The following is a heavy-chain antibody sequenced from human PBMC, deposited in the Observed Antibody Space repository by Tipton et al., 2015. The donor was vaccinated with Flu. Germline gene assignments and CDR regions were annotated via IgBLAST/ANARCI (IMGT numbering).Heavy chain of an antibody. CDR3: ASKDMATSPSYGMDV. V-gene: IGHV4-59*01. CDR1: GASTSTYY. CDR2: VHYSGST. Sequence: SLTCTVTGASTSTYYWSWIRQPPGKGLEWIGYVHYSGSTNYNPSLRSRVTISADTSKNQFSLKMISVTAADTAIYYCASKDMATSPSYGMDVWGQGTTVTVSS. J-gene: IGHJ6*02. D-gene: IGHD5-24*01.